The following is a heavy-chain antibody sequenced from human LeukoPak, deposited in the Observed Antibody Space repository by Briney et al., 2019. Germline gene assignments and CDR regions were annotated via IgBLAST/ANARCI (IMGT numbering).Heavy chain of an antibody. Sequence: GGSLRLSCAASGFTFSSYGMHWVRQAPGKGLEWVAVISYDGSNKYYADSVKGRFTISRDNSKNTLYLQMNSLRAEDTAVYYCASTLRYRFDYWGQGTLVTVSS. CDR2: ISYDGSNK. V-gene: IGHV3-30*03. CDR1: GFTFSSYG. J-gene: IGHJ4*02. D-gene: IGHD3-9*01. CDR3: ASTLRYRFDY.